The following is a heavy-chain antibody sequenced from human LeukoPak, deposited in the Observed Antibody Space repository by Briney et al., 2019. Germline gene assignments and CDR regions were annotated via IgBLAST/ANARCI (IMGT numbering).Heavy chain of an antibody. CDR1: GYTFTSYA. V-gene: IGHV1-3*01. CDR2: INAGYGNT. J-gene: IGHJ5*02. D-gene: IGHD1-26*01. Sequence: ASVKVPCKASGYTFTSYAIHWVRQAPGQRLEWMGWINAGYGNTKYSQTFQGRVTITRDTSANTAYMDLSSLRSEDTAVYYCARHYSGNSGWFDPWGQGTLVTVSS. CDR3: ARHYSGNSGWFDP.